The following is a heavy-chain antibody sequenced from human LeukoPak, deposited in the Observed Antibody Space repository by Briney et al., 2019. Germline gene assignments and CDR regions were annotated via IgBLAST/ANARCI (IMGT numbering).Heavy chain of an antibody. CDR1: GFIFGDYY. V-gene: IGHV3-11*06. Sequence: PGGTLRLSCKASGFIFGDYYMNWIRQAPGKGLECLSYISSGTINHSNYADSVKGRFTISRDNARNSLYLQMNSLRGEDTAVYYCAKNSGKTYYYGSGSYYNEAPSYYLDYWGQGTLVTVSS. D-gene: IGHD3-10*01. CDR2: ISSGTINHS. J-gene: IGHJ4*02. CDR3: AKNSGKTYYYGSGSYYNEAPSYYLDY.